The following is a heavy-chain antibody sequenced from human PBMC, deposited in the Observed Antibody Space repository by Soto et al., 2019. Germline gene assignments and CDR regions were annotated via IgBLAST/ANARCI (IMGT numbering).Heavy chain of an antibody. CDR3: AAGSGFDYDS. CDR1: GFTFKNFG. D-gene: IGHD5-12*01. CDR2: LSSNGSGE. J-gene: IGHJ5*01. V-gene: IGHV3-30*03. Sequence: QVQLVESGGGVVQPGMSLRLSCAASGFTFKNFGMHWVRQAPGKGLEWVVCLSSNGSGEDYADSVRGRFMNSRHKSNDPMYLQRHNLRVEHTAVYYYAAGSGFDYDSWGQGSPVIVSS.